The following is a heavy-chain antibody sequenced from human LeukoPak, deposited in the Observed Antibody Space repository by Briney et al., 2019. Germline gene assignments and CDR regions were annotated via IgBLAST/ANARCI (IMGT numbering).Heavy chain of an antibody. D-gene: IGHD3-22*01. V-gene: IGHV1-18*01. CDR2: ISAYNGNT. J-gene: IGHJ4*02. CDR1: GYTFTSYG. Sequence: ASVKVSCKASGYTFTSYGISWVRQAPGQGLEWMGWISAYNGNTNYAQELQGRVTMTTDTSTSTAYMELRSLRSDDTAVYYCARDLAGYDSSGYASDYWGRGTLVTVSS. CDR3: ARDLAGYDSSGYASDY.